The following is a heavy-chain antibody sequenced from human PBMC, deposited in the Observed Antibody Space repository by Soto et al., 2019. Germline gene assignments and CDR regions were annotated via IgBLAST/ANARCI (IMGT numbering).Heavy chain of an antibody. V-gene: IGHV1-18*01. CDR1: GYTFTSYG. CDR3: ARDRRGLYEDTALVKAAY. D-gene: IGHD5-18*01. J-gene: IGHJ4*02. Sequence: ASVKVSCKASGYTFTSYGISWVRQAPGQGLEWMGWISAYNGNTNYAQKLQGRVTMTTDTSTSTAYMELRSLRSDDTAVYYCARDRRGLYEDTALVKAAYWGQGTLDTGSS. CDR2: ISAYNGNT.